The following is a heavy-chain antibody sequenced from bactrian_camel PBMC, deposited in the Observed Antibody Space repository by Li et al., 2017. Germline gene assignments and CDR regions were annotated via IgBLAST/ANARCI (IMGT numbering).Heavy chain of an antibody. Sequence: QVQLVESGGGSVQSGGSLTLSCVAPGYTTSSKCIGWFRRAPGKENEAVASIVPGGRSTNLADFAKGRFTISQDAARDTVYLQMNNLKPEDTGTYSCKTNKWGLPCGDYVQGQGTQVTVS. CDR2: IVPGGRST. V-gene: IGHV3S53*01. CDR1: GYTTSSKC. J-gene: IGHJ4*01. D-gene: IGHD1*01.